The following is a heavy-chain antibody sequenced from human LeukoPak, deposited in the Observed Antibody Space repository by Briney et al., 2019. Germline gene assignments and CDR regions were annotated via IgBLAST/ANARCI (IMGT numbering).Heavy chain of an antibody. D-gene: IGHD3-9*01. Sequence: GGSLRLSCAASGFTFSSYSMNWVRQAPGKGLEWVSSISSSSSYIYYADSVKGRFTISRDNAKNSLYLQMNSLRAKDTAVYYCARGDILTGYYWFDPWGQGTLVTVSS. V-gene: IGHV3-21*01. CDR1: GFTFSSYS. J-gene: IGHJ5*02. CDR2: ISSSSSYI. CDR3: ARGDILTGYYWFDP.